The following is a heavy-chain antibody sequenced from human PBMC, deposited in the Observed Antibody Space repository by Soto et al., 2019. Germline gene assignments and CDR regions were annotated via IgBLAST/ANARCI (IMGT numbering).Heavy chain of an antibody. CDR2: IKSKTDGGTT. J-gene: IGHJ5*02. CDR3: TTERSDVLRYFDWLFGARCFDP. Sequence: PGGSLRLSCEASGFRFMDYYMGWIRQGPGKRLEWVGRIKSKTDGGTTDYAAPVKGRFTISRDDSKNTLYLQMNSLKTEDTAVYYCTTERSDVLRYFDWLFGARCFDPWGQATLVKSPQ. V-gene: IGHV3-15*01. D-gene: IGHD3-9*01. CDR1: GFRFMDYY.